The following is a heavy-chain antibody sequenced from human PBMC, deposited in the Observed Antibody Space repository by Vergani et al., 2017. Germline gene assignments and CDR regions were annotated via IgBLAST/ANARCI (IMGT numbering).Heavy chain of an antibody. CDR2: SKPKTEGGTT. D-gene: IGHD2-8*01. CDR1: GFDFSQAW. V-gene: IGHV3-15*05. J-gene: IGHJ4*02. CDR3: WDTNYANSWDF. Sequence: EVDLVESGGGLAQPGGSLRLSCEASGFDFSQAWMNWVRQSPGKGLEYIGLSKPKTEGGTTHYNAAMKGRVTISRDDSKSVLFLEMTNLAPEDTAVYYCWDTNYANSWDFWGQGSLVTVSS.